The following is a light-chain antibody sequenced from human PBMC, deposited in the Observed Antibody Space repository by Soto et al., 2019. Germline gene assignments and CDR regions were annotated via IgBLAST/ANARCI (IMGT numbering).Light chain of an antibody. J-gene: IGKJ5*01. CDR1: QSVTTK. CDR2: GAS. CDR3: QQYGGSPIT. V-gene: IGKV3-20*01. Sequence: NVLTQSPDTLSLSPGERATLSCRASQSVTTKLAWYQHKPGQAPRLLISGASSRASGVPDRFSGSGSETDFTLIISRLQPEDFALYYCQQYGGSPITFGQRTRLEIK.